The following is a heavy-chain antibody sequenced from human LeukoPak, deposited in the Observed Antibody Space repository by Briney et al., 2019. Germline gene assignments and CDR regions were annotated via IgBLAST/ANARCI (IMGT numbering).Heavy chain of an antibody. D-gene: IGHD3-10*01. CDR1: GYSFINFS. J-gene: IGHJ5*02. Sequence: KVSCKGSGYSFINFSIGWVRQVPGKGLEWMGIIYPGDSDTRYSPSFQGQVTISADKSISTAYLQWSSLKASDTAMYYCARVHYYGSGSYGFDPWGQGTLVTVSS. CDR2: IYPGDSDT. V-gene: IGHV5-51*01. CDR3: ARVHYYGSGSYGFDP.